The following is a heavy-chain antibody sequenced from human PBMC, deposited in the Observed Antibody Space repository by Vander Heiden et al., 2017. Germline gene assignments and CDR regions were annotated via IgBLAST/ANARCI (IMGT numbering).Heavy chain of an antibody. CDR2: IYYSGST. Sequence: QLQLQVSAPGLVKPSETLSLTCTVSGGSTGSSSYYWGWIRQPPGKGLEWIGSIYYSGSTYYNPSLKSRVTVSADTSKNQFSLNLRSVTAADTAVYYCARRAQGGWPDYWGQGTLVTVSS. CDR1: GGSTGSSSYY. V-gene: IGHV4-39*01. D-gene: IGHD6-19*01. CDR3: ARRAQGGWPDY. J-gene: IGHJ4*02.